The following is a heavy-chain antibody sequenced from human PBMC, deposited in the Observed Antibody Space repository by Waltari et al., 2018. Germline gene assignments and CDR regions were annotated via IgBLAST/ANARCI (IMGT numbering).Heavy chain of an antibody. V-gene: IGHV1-8*01. CDR3: ARWSEIYGLDV. Sequence: QVQLAQSGAEVKTPGASVKVSCTSSGYTFTSYDINWVRQATGQGLEWMGWMNPNSGNTGYAQKFQGRVTMTRNTSISTAYMELSSLRSEDTAMYYCARWSEIYGLDVWGQGTAVSVSS. CDR2: MNPNSGNT. CDR1: GYTFTSYD. J-gene: IGHJ6*02.